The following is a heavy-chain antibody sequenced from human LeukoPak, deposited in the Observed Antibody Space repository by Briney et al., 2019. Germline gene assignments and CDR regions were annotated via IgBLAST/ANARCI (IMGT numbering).Heavy chain of an antibody. CDR1: GGSISTSGYY. Sequence: SETLSLTCTVSGGSISTSGYYWGWIRQPPGKGLEYFASIDSGGNTYYNPSLQSRVTISADTSKNQFSLKLSYVTAADTAVYYCARMLIVRGSGSYYTGPFDYWGQGTLVTVSS. J-gene: IGHJ4*02. V-gene: IGHV4-39*07. D-gene: IGHD3-10*01. CDR2: IDSGGNT. CDR3: ARMLIVRGSGSYYTGPFDY.